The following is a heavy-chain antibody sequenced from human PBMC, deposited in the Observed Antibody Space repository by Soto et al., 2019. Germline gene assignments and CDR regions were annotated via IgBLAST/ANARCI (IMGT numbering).Heavy chain of an antibody. CDR2: IYYSGST. Sequence: SETLSLTCTVSGGSISSGGYYWSWIRQHPGKGLEWIGYIYYSGSTYYNPSLKSRVTISVDTSKNQFSLKLSSVTAADTAVYYCARSPITMVRGVIGVNAFDIWGQGTMVTVSS. V-gene: IGHV4-31*03. CDR1: GGSISSGGYY. CDR3: ARSPITMVRGVIGVNAFDI. D-gene: IGHD3-10*01. J-gene: IGHJ3*02.